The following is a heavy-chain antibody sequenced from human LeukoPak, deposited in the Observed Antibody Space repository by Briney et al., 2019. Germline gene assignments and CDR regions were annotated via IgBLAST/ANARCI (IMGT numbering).Heavy chain of an antibody. Sequence: GRSLRLSCAASGFTFSSYAMHWVRQAPGKGLEWVAVISYDGSNKYYADSVKGRFTISRDNSKNTLYLQMNSLRAEDTAVYYCAREGRAHDAFDIWGQGTMVTVSS. J-gene: IGHJ3*02. CDR1: GFTFSSYA. V-gene: IGHV3-30-3*01. CDR3: AREGRAHDAFDI. CDR2: ISYDGSNK.